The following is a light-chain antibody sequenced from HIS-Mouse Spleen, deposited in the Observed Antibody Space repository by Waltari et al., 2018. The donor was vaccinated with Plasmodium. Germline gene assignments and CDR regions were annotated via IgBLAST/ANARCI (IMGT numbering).Light chain of an antibody. CDR1: QIVRSN. Sequence: EIVMTQSPAPLSVSPGERATLSCRASQIVRSNLAWYQQKPGQAPRLLIYGASTRATGIPARFSGSGSGTEFTLTISSLQSEDFAVYYCQQYNNWSFTFGPGTKVDIK. V-gene: IGKV3-15*01. J-gene: IGKJ3*01. CDR3: QQYNNWSFT. CDR2: GAS.